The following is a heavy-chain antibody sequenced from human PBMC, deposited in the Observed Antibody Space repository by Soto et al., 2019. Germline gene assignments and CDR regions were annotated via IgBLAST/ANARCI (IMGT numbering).Heavy chain of an antibody. CDR1: GFTFNTYT. CDR3: ARARYCGADCYENPYAFDI. Sequence: GGSLRLSCAASGFTFNTYTMHWVRQAPGKGLAWVALISYDGSNKYYADSVKGRFTISSDNSKDTLYLQMNRLRPEGTAVYYCARARYCGADCYENPYAFDIWGQGTLVTVSS. J-gene: IGHJ3*02. D-gene: IGHD2-21*02. CDR2: ISYDGSNK. V-gene: IGHV3-30-3*01.